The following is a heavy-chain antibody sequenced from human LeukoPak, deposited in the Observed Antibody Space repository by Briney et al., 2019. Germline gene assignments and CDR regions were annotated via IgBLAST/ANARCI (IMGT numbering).Heavy chain of an antibody. CDR2: ISHDGSGK. V-gene: IGHV3-30*18. CDR3: TKSQVGALAYFDY. D-gene: IGHD1-26*01. CDR1: GFTFSMYG. J-gene: IGHJ4*02. Sequence: GRSLGLSCVISGFTFSMYGMHWVRQAPGKGLEWVAVISHDGSGKNYVDSVEGRFTISRDNSKNTLYVQMNSLRAEDTAVYYCTKSQVGALAYFDYWGQGTPVTVSS.